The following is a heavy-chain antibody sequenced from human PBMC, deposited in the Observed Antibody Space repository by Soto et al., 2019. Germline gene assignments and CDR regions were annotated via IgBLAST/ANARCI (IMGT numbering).Heavy chain of an antibody. J-gene: IGHJ5*02. D-gene: IGHD6-19*01. CDR1: GGSLSRSV. CDR2: IFYTGST. CDR3: AHGSDLEWFAP. Sequence: SETLSLTCTVPGGSLSRSVWSWIRQSPGKGLEWIGYIFYTGSTTYNPSLKSRVTISIDTSKNQFSLKLSSLTAADTAVYYCAHGSDLEWFAPWGQGTLVTGSS. V-gene: IGHV4-59*01.